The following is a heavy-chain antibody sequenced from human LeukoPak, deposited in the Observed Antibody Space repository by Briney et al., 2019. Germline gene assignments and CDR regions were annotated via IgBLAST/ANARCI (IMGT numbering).Heavy chain of an antibody. V-gene: IGHV3-7*01. CDR3: ARGGEYSDY. CDR1: GFTFSNFW. J-gene: IGHJ4*02. CDR2: IKQDGSEK. Sequence: GGSLRLSCAVSGFTFSNFWMGWVRQAPGKGLEWVANIKQDGSEKYYVDSVKGRFTISRDNAKNSLYLQMNSLRAEDTAVYYCARGGEYSDYWGQGTLVTVSS.